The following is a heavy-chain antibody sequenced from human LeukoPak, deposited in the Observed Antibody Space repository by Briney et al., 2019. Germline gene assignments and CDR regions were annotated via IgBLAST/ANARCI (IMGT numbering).Heavy chain of an antibody. CDR3: AKDNYYGSGIIAGYFDY. CDR1: GFTFSSYA. D-gene: IGHD3-10*01. V-gene: IGHV3-30*02. J-gene: IGHJ4*02. Sequence: GGSLRLSCAASGFTFSSYAMHWVRQAPGKGLEWVAFIRYDGSNKYYADSVKGRFTISRDNSKNTLYLQMNSLRAEDTALYYCAKDNYYGSGIIAGYFDYWGQGTLVTVSS. CDR2: IRYDGSNK.